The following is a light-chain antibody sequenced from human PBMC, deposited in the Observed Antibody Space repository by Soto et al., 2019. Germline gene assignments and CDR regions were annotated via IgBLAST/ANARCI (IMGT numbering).Light chain of an antibody. CDR2: EVT. CDR1: SNDVGGYNY. J-gene: IGLJ2*01. V-gene: IGLV2-14*01. Sequence: QSALTQPASVSGSPGQSITMSCTGTSNDVGGYNYVSWYQKYPGKAPKLMIYEVTNRPSGVSNRFSGSKSGNTASLIISGLRAEDEADYFCSSYTNSGTLLFGGGTKVTVL. CDR3: SSYTNSGTLL.